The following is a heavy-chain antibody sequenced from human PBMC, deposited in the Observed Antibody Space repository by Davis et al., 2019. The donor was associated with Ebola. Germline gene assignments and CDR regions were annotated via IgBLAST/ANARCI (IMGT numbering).Heavy chain of an antibody. V-gene: IGHV3-23*01. CDR1: GFTFSSYA. Sequence: GESLKISCAASGFTFSSYAMSWVRQAPGKGLEWVSGISGSGGSTYYADSVKGRFTISRDNAKNSLYLQMNSLRDEDTAVYYCSGSTSFYDYWGQGTLVTVSS. D-gene: IGHD2-2*01. CDR2: ISGSGGST. CDR3: SGSTSFYDY. J-gene: IGHJ4*02.